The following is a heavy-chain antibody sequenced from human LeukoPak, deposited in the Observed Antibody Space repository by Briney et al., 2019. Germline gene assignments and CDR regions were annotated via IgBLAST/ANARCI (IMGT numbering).Heavy chain of an antibody. J-gene: IGHJ4*02. CDR3: ARLLWSYDFWSGYYPTAFDY. CDR2: IYPGDSDT. V-gene: IGHV5-51*01. Sequence: GESLKISCKGSGYSFTSYWIGWVRQMPGKGLEWMGIIYPGDSDTRYSPSFQGQVTISADKSISTAYLQWSSLKASDTAMYYCARLLWSYDFWSGYYPTAFDYWGQGTLVTVSS. D-gene: IGHD3-3*01. CDR1: GYSFTSYW.